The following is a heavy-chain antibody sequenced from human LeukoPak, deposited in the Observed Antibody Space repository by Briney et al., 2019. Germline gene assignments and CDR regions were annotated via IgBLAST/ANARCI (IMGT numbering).Heavy chain of an antibody. Sequence: GGSLRLSCVASGFTFSEYYMNWIRQAPGKGLEWVSYIISSGSTIYDADSVKGRFIISSDNAKNSLYLQLNSLRAEDTSVYFCARDAIGCSGGSCYRFVWGQGTLVTVSS. CDR1: GFTFSEYY. J-gene: IGHJ4*02. CDR2: IISSGSTI. D-gene: IGHD2-15*01. CDR3: ARDAIGCSGGSCYRFV. V-gene: IGHV3-11*01.